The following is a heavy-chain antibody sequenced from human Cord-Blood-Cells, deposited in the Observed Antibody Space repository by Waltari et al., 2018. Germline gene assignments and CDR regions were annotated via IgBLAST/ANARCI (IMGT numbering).Heavy chain of an antibody. CDR3: ARVRYYDSSGYYYYFDY. V-gene: IGHV1-69*01. CDR1: GGTFSSYA. D-gene: IGHD3-22*01. J-gene: IGHJ4*02. Sequence: QVQLVQSGAEVKKPGSSVKVSCKASGGTFSSYAISWVRQVPGQGLEWMGGIIPIFGTANYAQKFQGRVTITADESTSTAYMELSSLRSEDTAVYYCARVRYYDSSGYYYYFDYWGQGTLVTVSS. CDR2: IIPIFGTA.